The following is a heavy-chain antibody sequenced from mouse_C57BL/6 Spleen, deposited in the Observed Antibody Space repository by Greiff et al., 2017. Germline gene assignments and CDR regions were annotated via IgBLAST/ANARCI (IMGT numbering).Heavy chain of an antibody. CDR3: TNGRSDYYAMDY. Sequence: DVKLVESGAELVRPGASVKLSCTASGFNIKDDYMHWVKQRPEQGLEWIGWIDPENGDTEYASKFQGKATITADTSSNTAYRQLSSLTSGDTAVYYCTNGRSDYYAMDYWGQGTSVTVSS. CDR1: GFNIKDDY. J-gene: IGHJ4*01. V-gene: IGHV14-4*01. CDR2: IDPENGDT. D-gene: IGHD1-1*01.